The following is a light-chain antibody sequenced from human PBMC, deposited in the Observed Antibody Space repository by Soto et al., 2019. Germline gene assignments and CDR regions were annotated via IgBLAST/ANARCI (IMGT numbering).Light chain of an antibody. CDR3: QQYNKWPLFT. J-gene: IGKJ3*01. Sequence: EIVMTQSPVTLSVSPGERATVSCRASQSVSSNLAWYQQRPGQAPRLLMYGASTRATGIPARFSGSGSGTEFTLTISSQQSEDFAVYYCQQYNKWPLFTFGPGTRVDMK. CDR2: GAS. CDR1: QSVSSN. V-gene: IGKV3-15*01.